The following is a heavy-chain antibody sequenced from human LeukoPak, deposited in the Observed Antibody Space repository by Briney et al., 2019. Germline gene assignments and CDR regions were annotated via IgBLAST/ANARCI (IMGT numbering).Heavy chain of an antibody. CDR3: AREAGDGYNYGYYYYYYMDV. CDR2: ISSSSSTI. J-gene: IGHJ6*03. CDR1: GFTFSSYS. D-gene: IGHD5-24*01. V-gene: IGHV3-48*04. Sequence: GGSLRLSCAASGFTFSSYSMNWVRQAPGKGLEWVSYISSSSSTIYYADSVKGRFTISRDNAKNSLYLQMNSLRAEDTAVYYCAREAGDGYNYGYYYYYYMDVWGKGTTVTISS.